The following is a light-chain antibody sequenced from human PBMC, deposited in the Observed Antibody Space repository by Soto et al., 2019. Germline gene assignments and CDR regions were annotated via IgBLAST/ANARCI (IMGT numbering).Light chain of an antibody. CDR2: EVS. J-gene: IGLJ1*01. CDR1: SRDGGGYDY. Sequence: QSVLTQPPSSSGSPGQSVTISCTGTSRDGGGYDYVSWYQQHPGKVPKLMIYEVSKRPSGVPDRFSGSKSGHTASLPVSGLQAEDEADYYCSSYEGRNISVFGTGPKVTVL. CDR3: SSYEGRNISV. V-gene: IGLV2-8*01.